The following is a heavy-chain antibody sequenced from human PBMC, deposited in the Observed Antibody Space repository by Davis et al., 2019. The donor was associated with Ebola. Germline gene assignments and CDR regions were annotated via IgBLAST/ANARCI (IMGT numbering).Heavy chain of an antibody. V-gene: IGHV1-3*01. Sequence: AASVKVSCKASGYTFTSYALHWVRQAPGQGLEWMGWINAGNGNMRYSQKFQGRVTITRDTSASTVYMELSSLRSEDTAVYYCARDTGIRYVSLGYWGQGTLVIVSS. CDR2: INAGNGNM. J-gene: IGHJ4*02. D-gene: IGHD3-9*01. CDR3: ARDTGIRYVSLGY. CDR1: GYTFTSYA.